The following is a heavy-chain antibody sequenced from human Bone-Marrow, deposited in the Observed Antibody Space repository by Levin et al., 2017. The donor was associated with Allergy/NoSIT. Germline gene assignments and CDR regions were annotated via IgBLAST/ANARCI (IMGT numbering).Heavy chain of an antibody. CDR1: GYTFTSYG. CDR2: ISAYNGNT. CDR3: ARDLESSSRFRRPADG. V-gene: IGHV1-18*01. D-gene: IGHD6-13*01. Sequence: ASVKVSCKASGYTFTSYGISWVRQAPGQGLEWMGWISAYNGNTNYAQKLQGRVTMTTDTSTSTAYMELRSLRSDDTAVYYCARDLESSSRFRRPADGWGQGTTVTVSS. J-gene: IGHJ6*02.